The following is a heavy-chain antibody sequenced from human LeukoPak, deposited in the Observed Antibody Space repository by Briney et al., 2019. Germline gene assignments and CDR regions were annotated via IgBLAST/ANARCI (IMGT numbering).Heavy chain of an antibody. D-gene: IGHD3-10*01. CDR3: ARHLYYSASAFWYIDL. CDR2: VSQGGNT. V-gene: IGHV4-39*01. CDR1: GDSISSSDHY. J-gene: IGHJ2*01. Sequence: SEILSLTCTLSGDSISSSDHYSAWIRQSPGKGLEWIGSVSQGGNTYYKSSLKSRVTVSIDTSKNEFSLILTSVTAADTAEYYCARHLYYSASAFWYIDLWGRGTLVIVSP.